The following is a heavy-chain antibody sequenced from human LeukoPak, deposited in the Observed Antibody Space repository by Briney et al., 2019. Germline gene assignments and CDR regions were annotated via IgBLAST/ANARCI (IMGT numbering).Heavy chain of an antibody. CDR1: GGSISSSSYY. CDR2: IYKSGST. V-gene: IGHV4-61*02. CDR3: ARDCSTTSCLRF. Sequence: SETLSLTCTVSGGSISSSSYYWSWIRQPAGKGLEWIGRIYKSGSTNYNPSLKSRVTISVDTSKNQFSLKLSSVTAADTAMYYCARDCSTTSCLRFWGQGTLVTVSS. D-gene: IGHD2-2*01. J-gene: IGHJ4*02.